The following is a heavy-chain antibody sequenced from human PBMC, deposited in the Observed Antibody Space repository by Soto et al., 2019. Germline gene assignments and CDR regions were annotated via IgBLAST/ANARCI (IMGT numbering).Heavy chain of an antibody. CDR2: IIPIFGTA. V-gene: IGHV1-69*13. CDR3: ASDDYSNYVGWFDP. Sequence: GASVKVSCKASGGTFSSYAISWVRQAPGQGLEWMGGIIPIFGTANYAQKFQGRVTITADESTSTAYMELSSLRSEDTAVYYCASDDYSNYVGWFDPWGQGTLVT. D-gene: IGHD4-4*01. CDR1: GGTFSSYA. J-gene: IGHJ5*02.